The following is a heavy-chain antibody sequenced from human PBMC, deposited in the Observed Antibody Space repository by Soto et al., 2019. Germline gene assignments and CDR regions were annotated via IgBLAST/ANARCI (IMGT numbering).Heavy chain of an antibody. CDR1: GGSIGSRGYY. CDR2: VFYSGSA. Sequence: QLQLQESGPGLVKPSETLSLTCTVSGGSIGSRGYYWGWIRQPPGKGLEWIGSVFYSGSADYNPSLKGRVTISLDMSNNQFSLRLSSVTAADTAFYYCARSHLTDIAVPAAIYADDGFDIWGQGTMVTVSS. CDR3: ARSHLTDIAVPAAIYADDGFDI. V-gene: IGHV4-39*01. D-gene: IGHD2-2*01. J-gene: IGHJ3*02.